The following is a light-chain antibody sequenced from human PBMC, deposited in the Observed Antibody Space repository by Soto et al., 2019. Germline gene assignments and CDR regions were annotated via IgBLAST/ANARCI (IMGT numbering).Light chain of an antibody. V-gene: IGLV2-14*01. J-gene: IGLJ1*01. CDR1: SSDVGAYDS. Sequence: QSVLTQPPSASGSPGQSVTISCTGTSSDVGAYDSVSWYQQHPGKAPKLIIYEVTDRPSGVSNRFSGSKSGNTASLTISGLQAEDEAEYYCSSYTNINTRACVFGTGTKVTVL. CDR2: EVT. CDR3: SSYTNINTRACV.